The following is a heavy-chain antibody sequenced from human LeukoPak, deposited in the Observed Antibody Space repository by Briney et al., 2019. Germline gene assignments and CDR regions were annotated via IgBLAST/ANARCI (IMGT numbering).Heavy chain of an antibody. Sequence: PSETLSLTCTVSGGSISSSSYYWGWIRQPPGKGLEWIGSIYYSGSTYYNPSLKSRVTISVDTSKNQFSLKLSSVTAADTAVYYCARVVSDTAMANIPSYRFDYWGQGTLVTVSS. V-gene: IGHV4-39*01. J-gene: IGHJ4*02. CDR3: ARVVSDTAMANIPSYRFDY. CDR1: GGSISSSSYY. CDR2: IYYSGST. D-gene: IGHD5-18*01.